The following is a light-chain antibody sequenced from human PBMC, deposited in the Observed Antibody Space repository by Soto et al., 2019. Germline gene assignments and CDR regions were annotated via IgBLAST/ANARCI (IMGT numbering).Light chain of an antibody. CDR3: QQCYSTPRT. J-gene: IGKJ1*01. CDR2: WAS. V-gene: IGKV4-1*01. Sequence: DIVMTQSPDSLAVSLGERATINCKSSQSVLYSSNNKNYLTWYQQKPGQPPKVLIYWASTRESVVPDRFSGSGSWTDFTLTISSLQAKDVAVYYCQQCYSTPRTFGQGTKVEIK. CDR1: QSVLYSSNNKNY.